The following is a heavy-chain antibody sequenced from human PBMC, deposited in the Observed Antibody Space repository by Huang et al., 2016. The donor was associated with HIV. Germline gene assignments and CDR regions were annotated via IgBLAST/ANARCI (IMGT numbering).Heavy chain of an antibody. D-gene: IGHD3-10*01. V-gene: IGHV4-59*01. CDR1: GGSIRSNY. Sequence: QVQLQESGPGLVKPSETLSITCTVSGGSIRSNYWSWIRQPPGKGLEWLGSTSYSGSTNYDPALKSRVTIFVDTSQNQLSLKVNSVTAADTAVYYCVREFSTLTGARAADYWGQGALVTVSS. CDR2: TSYSGST. J-gene: IGHJ4*02. CDR3: VREFSTLTGARAADY.